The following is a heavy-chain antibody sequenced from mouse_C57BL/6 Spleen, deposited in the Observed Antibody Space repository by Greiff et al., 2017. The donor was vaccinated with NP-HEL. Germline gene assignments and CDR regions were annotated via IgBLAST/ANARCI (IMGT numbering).Heavy chain of an antibody. CDR2: IDPNSGGT. CDR1: GYTFTSYW. D-gene: IGHD1-1*01. J-gene: IGHJ2*01. Sequence: QVQLQQSGAELVKPGASVKLSCKASGYTFTSYWMPWVKQWPGRGLEWIGRIDPNSGGTKYNEKFKSKATLTVDKPSSTGYMQLSSRTTDDPAVYYCAREITTVVVSYYFDYWGQGTTLTVSS. V-gene: IGHV1-72*01. CDR3: AREITTVVVSYYFDY.